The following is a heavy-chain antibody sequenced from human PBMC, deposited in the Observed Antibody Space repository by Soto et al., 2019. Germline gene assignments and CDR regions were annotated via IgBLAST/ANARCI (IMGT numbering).Heavy chain of an antibody. CDR2: IYYSGST. Sequence: SATLSLTCTVSGGSISSSSYYWGGIRQPTGKGLEWIGSIYYSGSTYYNPSLKSRVTISVDTSKNQFSLKLSSVTAADTAVYYCARYRVGATPTFDYWGQGTLVTVSS. CDR1: GGSISSSSYY. D-gene: IGHD1-26*01. CDR3: ARYRVGATPTFDY. J-gene: IGHJ4*02. V-gene: IGHV4-39*01.